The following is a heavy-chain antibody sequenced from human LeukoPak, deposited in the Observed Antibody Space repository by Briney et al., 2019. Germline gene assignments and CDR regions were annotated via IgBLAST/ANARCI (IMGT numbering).Heavy chain of an antibody. CDR3: ARDLRWLQVDN. D-gene: IGHD5-24*01. CDR2: IKQDGSEK. CDR1: GFTFSSYW. V-gene: IGHV3-7*01. Sequence: GGSLRLSCAVSGFTFSSYWMSWVRQAPGKGLEWVANIKQDGSEKYYVDSVKGRFTISRDNAKNSLYLQMNSLRAEDTAVYYCARDLRWLQVDNWGQGTLVTVSS. J-gene: IGHJ4*02.